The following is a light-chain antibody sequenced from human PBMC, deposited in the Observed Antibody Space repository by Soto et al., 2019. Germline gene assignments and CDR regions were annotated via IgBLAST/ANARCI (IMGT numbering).Light chain of an antibody. Sequence: AIPVTQSPSSLSASVGDRVTITCRASQGIRNDLGWFQQKPGRAPNLVIYAASYLQSGVPSRFSGSGSGTDFTLTISSLQPEDFATYFCLQEYTYPLTFGGGTRVEIK. V-gene: IGKV1-6*01. CDR2: AAS. J-gene: IGKJ4*01. CDR3: LQEYTYPLT. CDR1: QGIRND.